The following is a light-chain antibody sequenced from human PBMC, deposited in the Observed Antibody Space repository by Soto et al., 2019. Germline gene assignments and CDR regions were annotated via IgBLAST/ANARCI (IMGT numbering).Light chain of an antibody. CDR2: EVS. CDR3: CSYVDSSTLWV. CDR1: SSDVGSYNL. Sequence: QSALTQPASVSGSPGQSITISCTGTSSDVGSYNLVSWYQQHPGKAPKLMIYEVSKRPSGVSNRFSGSKSGNTASLTISGLQAEDEADYYCCSYVDSSTLWVFGGGTKLTVL. J-gene: IGLJ3*02. V-gene: IGLV2-23*02.